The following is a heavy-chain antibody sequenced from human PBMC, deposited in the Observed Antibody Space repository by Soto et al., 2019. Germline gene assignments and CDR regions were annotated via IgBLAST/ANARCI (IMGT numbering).Heavy chain of an antibody. CDR2: IYHSGST. Sequence: PSETLCLTCTVSGASISSGGYSWSWIRQPPGKGLEWIGYIYHSGSTYYNPSLKSRVTISVDRSKNQFSLKLSSVTAADTAVYYCARGHPTAFDPWGQGTLVTVSS. J-gene: IGHJ5*02. D-gene: IGHD4-17*01. CDR1: GASISSGGYS. V-gene: IGHV4-30-2*01. CDR3: ARGHPTAFDP.